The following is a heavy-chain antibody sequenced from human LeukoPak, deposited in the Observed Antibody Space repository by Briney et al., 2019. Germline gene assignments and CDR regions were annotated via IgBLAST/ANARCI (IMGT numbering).Heavy chain of an antibody. V-gene: IGHV1-18*01. CDR3: AKDRWRDGSSSFDN. CDR1: GYXFSSYS. D-gene: IGHD6-6*01. CDR2: ISTYNGNT. J-gene: IGHJ4*02. Sequence: SVKVSCKASGYXFSSYSINWVRQAPGQGLEWMGWISTYNGNTNYAQKLQGRVTMTTDTSTSTAYMELRSLRSDDTAVYYCAKDRWRDGSSSFDNWGQGTLVTVSS.